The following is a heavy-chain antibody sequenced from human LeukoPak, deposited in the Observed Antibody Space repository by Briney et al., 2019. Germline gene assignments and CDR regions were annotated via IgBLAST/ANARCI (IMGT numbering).Heavy chain of an antibody. V-gene: IGHV1-69*04. CDR3: ARDASYSSSWYYDS. J-gene: IGHJ4*02. CDR2: IIPILGIA. Sequence: ASVKVSCKASGGTFSIYAISWVRQAPGQGLEWMGRIIPILGIANYAQKFQGRVTITADKSTSTAYMELSSLRSEDTAVYYCARDASYSSSWYYDSWGQRTLVTVSS. D-gene: IGHD6-13*01. CDR1: GGTFSIYA.